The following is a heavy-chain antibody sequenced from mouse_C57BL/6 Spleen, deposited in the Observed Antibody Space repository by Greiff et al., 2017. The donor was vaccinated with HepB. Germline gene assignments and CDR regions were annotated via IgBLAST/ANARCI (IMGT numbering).Heavy chain of an antibody. CDR2: IDPNSGGT. CDR1: GYTFTSYW. V-gene: IGHV1-72*01. J-gene: IGHJ3*01. Sequence: QVHVKQPGAELVKPGASVKLSCKASGYTFTSYWMHWVKQRPGRGLEWIGRIDPNSGGTKYNEKFKSKATLTVDKPSSTAYMQLSSLTSEDSAVYYCARSDSSGYVGFAYWGQGTLVTVSA. D-gene: IGHD3-2*02. CDR3: ARSDSSGYVGFAY.